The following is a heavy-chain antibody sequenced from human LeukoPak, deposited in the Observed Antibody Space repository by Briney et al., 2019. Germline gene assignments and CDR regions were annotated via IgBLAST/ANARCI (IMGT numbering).Heavy chain of an antibody. V-gene: IGHV3-23*01. J-gene: IGHJ4*02. D-gene: IGHD2-2*01. Sequence: PGGSLRLSCAASGFTFSSYWMSWVRQAPGKGLEWVSTISGSGGSTYYADSVKGRFTISRDNSKNTLYLQMNSLRAEDTAVYYCAKAYCSSTSCYYVFDYWGQGTLVTVSS. CDR1: GFTFSSYW. CDR3: AKAYCSSTSCYYVFDY. CDR2: ISGSGGST.